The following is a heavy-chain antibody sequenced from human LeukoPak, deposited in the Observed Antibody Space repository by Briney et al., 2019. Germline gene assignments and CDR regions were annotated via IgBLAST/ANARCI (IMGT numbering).Heavy chain of an antibody. V-gene: IGHV3-30*18. D-gene: IGHD2-21*02. Sequence: GGSLRLSCAASGFTFSSYGMHWVRQAPGKGLEWVAVISYDGSNKYYADSVKGRFTISRDNSKNTLYLQMNSLRAEDTAVYYCAKDASSFVTAILYYYCGMDVWGQGTTVTVSS. CDR1: GFTFSSYG. CDR3: AKDASSFVTAILYYYCGMDV. J-gene: IGHJ6*02. CDR2: ISYDGSNK.